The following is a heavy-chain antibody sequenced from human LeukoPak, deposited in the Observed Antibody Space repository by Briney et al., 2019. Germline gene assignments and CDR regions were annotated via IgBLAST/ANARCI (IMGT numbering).Heavy chain of an antibody. CDR3: ARGAGWYGY. CDR2: IYYSGGT. J-gene: IGHJ4*02. Sequence: SETLSLTCTVSGGSMSSDHWSWLRQPPGKGLEWIGYIYYSGGTNYNPSLQSRVTISVDTSKNQFSLKLSSVTAADTAVYYCARGAGWYGYWGQGTLVTVSS. D-gene: IGHD6-19*01. V-gene: IGHV4-59*01. CDR1: GGSMSSDH.